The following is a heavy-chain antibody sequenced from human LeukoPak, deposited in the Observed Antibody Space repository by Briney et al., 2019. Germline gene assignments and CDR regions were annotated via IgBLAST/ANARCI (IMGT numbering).Heavy chain of an antibody. CDR3: AHRRIYGDPGHWFDP. J-gene: IGHJ5*02. Sequence: SGPTLVNPTQTLTLTCNFSGFSLSTSGVGVGWIRQPPGKPLEWLAVIYWDDDKRYSPSLKSRLTITKDTSKNQVVLTMTNMDPVDTATYYCAHRRIYGDPGHWFDPWGQGTLVTVSS. CDR2: IYWDDDK. CDR1: GFSLSTSGVG. D-gene: IGHD4/OR15-4a*01. V-gene: IGHV2-5*02.